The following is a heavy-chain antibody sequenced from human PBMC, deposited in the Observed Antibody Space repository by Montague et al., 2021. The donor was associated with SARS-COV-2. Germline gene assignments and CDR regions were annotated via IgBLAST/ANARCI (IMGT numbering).Heavy chain of an antibody. J-gene: IGHJ3*02. CDR2: IYDGGAV. CDR3: VRDHPYGGPRGAYDI. Sequence: SETLSLTRTVSGGSITGYHWRWLRRSPGKGLEWIAYIYDGGAVXXXPSXXXRVTISTDTSKNQLYLKVNSVTAADTAVYYCVRDHPYGGPRGAYDIWGQGTVVTVSS. CDR1: GGSITGYH. V-gene: IGHV4-59*01. D-gene: IGHD4-23*01.